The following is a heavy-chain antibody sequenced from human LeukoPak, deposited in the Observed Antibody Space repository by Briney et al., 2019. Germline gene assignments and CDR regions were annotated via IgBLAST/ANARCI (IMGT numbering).Heavy chain of an antibody. D-gene: IGHD2-21*01. CDR1: GGSISGYY. V-gene: IGHV4-59*01. CDR2: IYYSGST. CDR3: ARDQGGRIPVNGFDP. Sequence: SETLSLTCTVSGGSISGYYWSWIRQPAGKGLEWIGYIYYSGSTNYNPSLKSRVTISVDTSKNQFSLKLSSVTAADTAVYYCARDQGGRIPVNGFDPWGQGTLVTVSS. J-gene: IGHJ5*02.